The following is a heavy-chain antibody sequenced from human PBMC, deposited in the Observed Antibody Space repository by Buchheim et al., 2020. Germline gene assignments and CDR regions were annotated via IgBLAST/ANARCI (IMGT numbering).Heavy chain of an antibody. J-gene: IGHJ4*02. V-gene: IGHV3-48*01. CDR3: ARDGELGYCSGGSCSHFDY. CDR1: GFTFSSYS. Sequence: EVQLVESGGGLVQPGGSLRLSCAASGFTFSSYSMNWVRQAPGKGLEWVSYISSSSSTIYYADSVTGRFTISRDNAKNSLYLQMNSLRAEDTAVYYCARDGELGYCSGGSCSHFDYWGQGTL. CDR2: ISSSSSTI. D-gene: IGHD2-15*01.